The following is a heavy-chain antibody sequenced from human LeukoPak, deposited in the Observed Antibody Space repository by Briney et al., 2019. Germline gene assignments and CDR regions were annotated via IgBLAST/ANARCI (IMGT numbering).Heavy chain of an antibody. J-gene: IGHJ1*01. D-gene: IGHD3-22*01. CDR3: ARGGGGHYYDSSGYYYFGYFQH. CDR2: IKQDGSEK. Sequence: QPGGSLRLSCAASGFTFSSYWMSWVRQAPGKGLEWVANIKQDGSEKYYVDSVKGRFTISRDNAKNSLYLQVNSLRAEDTAVYYCARGGGGHYYDSSGYYYFGYFQHWGQGTLVTVSS. V-gene: IGHV3-7*01. CDR1: GFTFSSYW.